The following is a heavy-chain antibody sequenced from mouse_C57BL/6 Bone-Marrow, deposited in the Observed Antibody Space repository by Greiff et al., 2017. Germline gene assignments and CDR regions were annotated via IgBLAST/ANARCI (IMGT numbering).Heavy chain of an antibody. J-gene: IGHJ2*01. CDR3: ARDDDGVDY. V-gene: IGHV1-69*01. CDR2: IDPSDSYT. CDR1: GYTFTSYW. D-gene: IGHD2-4*01. Sequence: QVQLQQPGAELVMPGASVKLSCKASGYTFTSYWMHWVKQRPGQGLEWIGEIDPSDSYTNYNQKFKGKSTLTVDKSSRTAYMQLSSLTSEDSAVYYCARDDDGVDYWGQGTTLTVSS.